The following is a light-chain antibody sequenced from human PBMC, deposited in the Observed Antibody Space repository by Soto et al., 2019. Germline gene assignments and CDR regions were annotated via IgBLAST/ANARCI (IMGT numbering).Light chain of an antibody. CDR3: QQSYSTSPIT. V-gene: IGKV1-5*01. J-gene: IGKJ5*01. CDR1: QSISSW. Sequence: GDRGTITCRARQSISSWFAWYQHKPGKAPKLMCYDASSLESGVPSRFRGGGSGTEFTLTLSSLQPDDVATYYCQQSYSTSPITFGQGTRLEI. CDR2: DAS.